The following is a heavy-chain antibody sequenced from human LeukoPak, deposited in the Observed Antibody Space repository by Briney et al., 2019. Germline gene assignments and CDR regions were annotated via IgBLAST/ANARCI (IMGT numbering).Heavy chain of an antibody. D-gene: IGHD4-17*01. CDR2: IKQDGNEK. V-gene: IGHV3-7*01. Sequence: GESLRLSCAASGFTFTTYWMSWVRQAPGKGLEWVANIKQDGNEKYYVDSVKGRFTISRDNAKNSLYLQMNSLRAEDTAVYYCASTVTKDYWGQGTLVTVSS. J-gene: IGHJ4*02. CDR3: ASTVTKDY. CDR1: GFTFTTYW.